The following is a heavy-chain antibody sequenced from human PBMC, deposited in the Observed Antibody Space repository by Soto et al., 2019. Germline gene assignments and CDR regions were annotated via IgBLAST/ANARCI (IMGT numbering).Heavy chain of an antibody. Sequence: QPGGSLRLSCAASGFTFTNYAMSWVRQAPGKGLEWVSSISGGGGSTYYTDSVKGRFTFSRDNSKNTLYLRMNSLRAEDTAVYYCAKGLEFSSSTETFDYWGQGTLVTVSS. D-gene: IGHD6-6*01. CDR3: AKGLEFSSSTETFDY. J-gene: IGHJ4*02. V-gene: IGHV3-23*01. CDR1: GFTFTNYA. CDR2: ISGGGGST.